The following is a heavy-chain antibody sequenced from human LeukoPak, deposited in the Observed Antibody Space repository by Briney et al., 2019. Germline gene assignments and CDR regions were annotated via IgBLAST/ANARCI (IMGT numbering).Heavy chain of an antibody. CDR3: ARHDGTVTLNWFDP. V-gene: IGHV4-39*01. Sequence: SETLSLTCGVSGCSISTTSHYWGWIRQPPGGGLEWIGSIYYSGRTYYNPSLKSRVTISVDTSKNQFSLTLSSVTAADTAVYYCARHDGTVTLNWFDPWGQGTLVTVSS. J-gene: IGHJ5*02. CDR2: IYYSGRT. D-gene: IGHD1-1*01. CDR1: GCSISTTSHY.